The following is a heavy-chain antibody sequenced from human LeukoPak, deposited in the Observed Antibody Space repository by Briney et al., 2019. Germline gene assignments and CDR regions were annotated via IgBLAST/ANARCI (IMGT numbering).Heavy chain of an antibody. Sequence: PGGSLRLSCAAPGFTFSSYGMHWVRQAPGKGLEWVAVIWYDGSNKYYADSVKGRFTISRDNSKNTLYLQMNSLRAEDTAVYYCARAPATTYYYGSGSYYLTDYWGQGTLVTVSS. CDR1: GFTFSSYG. CDR3: ARAPATTYYYGSGSYYLTDY. J-gene: IGHJ4*02. D-gene: IGHD3-10*01. CDR2: IWYDGSNK. V-gene: IGHV3-33*01.